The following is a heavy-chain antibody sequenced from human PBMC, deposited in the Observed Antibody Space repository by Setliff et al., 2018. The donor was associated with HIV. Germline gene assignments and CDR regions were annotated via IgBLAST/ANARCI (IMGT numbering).Heavy chain of an antibody. V-gene: IGHV1-24*01. CDR1: GYTLTELS. D-gene: IGHD2-2*01. J-gene: IGHJ3*02. CDR2: FDPEDGET. Sequence: ASVKVSCKVSGYTLTELSMHWVRQAPGKGLEWMGGFDPEDGETIYAQKFQGRVTMTEDTSTDTAYMELSSLRSEDTAMYYCATDRILGYCSSTSCSNAFDIWGQGTMVTVSS. CDR3: ATDRILGYCSSTSCSNAFDI.